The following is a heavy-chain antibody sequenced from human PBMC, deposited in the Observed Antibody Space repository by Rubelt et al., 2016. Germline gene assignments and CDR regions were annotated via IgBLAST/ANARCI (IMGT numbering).Heavy chain of an antibody. D-gene: IGHD4-23*01. CDR3: ARDVGGNSVLYYFDY. CDR2: NSAYNGNT. J-gene: IGHJ4*02. V-gene: IGHV1-18*01. CDR1: GYTFTSYG. Sequence: QVQLVQSGAEVKKPGASVKVSCKASGYTFTSYGISWVRQAPGQGLEWMGWNSAYNGNTNYAQKVPGIVPMTTDTATSTAYMELRSLRSDDTAVYYCARDVGGNSVLYYFDYWGQGTLVTVSS.